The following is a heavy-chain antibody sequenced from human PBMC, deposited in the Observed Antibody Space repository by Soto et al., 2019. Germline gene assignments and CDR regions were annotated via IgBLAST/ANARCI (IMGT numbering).Heavy chain of an antibody. D-gene: IGHD3-10*01. Sequence: ASVKVSCKASGFTFTSYGISWVRQAPGQGLEWMAWISIYNDNTKYAQKFQGRITMTTDTSTSTAYMELRSLRSDDTAVYYCARETYYFGSGTYDDGMDVWGQGTTVTVS. CDR1: GFTFTSYG. J-gene: IGHJ6*02. CDR3: ARETYYFGSGTYDDGMDV. CDR2: ISIYNDNT. V-gene: IGHV1-18*04.